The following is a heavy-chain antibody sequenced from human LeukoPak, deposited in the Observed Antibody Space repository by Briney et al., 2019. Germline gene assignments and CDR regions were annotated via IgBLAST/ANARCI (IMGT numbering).Heavy chain of an antibody. J-gene: IGHJ5*02. D-gene: IGHD2-2*01. V-gene: IGHV3-30*02. CDR3: VKNRGSTSRVFVP. CDR2: IRYSGNDK. CDR1: GFIFRAYD. Sequence: GGSLRLSCAASGFIFRAYDMHWVRQAPAKGLEWVAFIRYSGNDKYYADSVKGRFTISRDNSKNTLYLKMNSLRPEDTAVYYCVKNRGSTSRVFVPWGQGTLVTVSS.